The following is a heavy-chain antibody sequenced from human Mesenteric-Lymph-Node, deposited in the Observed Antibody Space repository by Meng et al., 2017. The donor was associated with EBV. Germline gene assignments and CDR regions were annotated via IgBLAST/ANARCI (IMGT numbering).Heavy chain of an antibody. CDR2: IIPILGTT. Sequence: QVQRDQSGAEVTKPGSSVKVSCKTFGDTFSNYGISWVRQAPGQGLEWMGGIIPILGTTNYAQKFRDRVTVTADESTTTAYMELTSLRFDDTAVYYCANHSTRWYVLDSWGQGTLVTVSS. D-gene: IGHD2-2*01. CDR3: ANHSTRWYVLDS. CDR1: GDTFSNYG. J-gene: IGHJ5*01. V-gene: IGHV1-69*01.